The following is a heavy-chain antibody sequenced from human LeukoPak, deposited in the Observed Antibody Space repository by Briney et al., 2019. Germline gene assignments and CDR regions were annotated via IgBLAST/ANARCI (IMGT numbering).Heavy chain of an antibody. CDR2: IYPGDSDT. Sequence: NLGESLKISCKDSGYSFTSYWIGWVRQMPGKGLEWMGIIYPGDSDTRYRPSFQGQVTISADKSISTAYLQWSSLKASDTAMYYCARPEWIQGAFDIWGEGTMVTVSS. D-gene: IGHD5-18*01. CDR3: ARPEWIQGAFDI. J-gene: IGHJ3*02. CDR1: GYSFTSYW. V-gene: IGHV5-51*01.